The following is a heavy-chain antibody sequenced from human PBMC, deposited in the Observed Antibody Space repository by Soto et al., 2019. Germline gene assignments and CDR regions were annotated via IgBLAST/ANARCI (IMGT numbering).Heavy chain of an antibody. D-gene: IGHD3-10*01. CDR3: ARDMLRSYGPYYGMDV. V-gene: IGHV1-69*13. CDR2: IIPIFGTA. CDR1: GGTFSSYA. Sequence: SVKVSCKASGGTFSSYAISWVRQAPGQGLEWMGGIIPIFGTANYAQKFQGRVTITADESTSTAYMELSSLRSEDTAVYYCARDMLRSYGPYYGMDVWGQGTTVTVSS. J-gene: IGHJ6*02.